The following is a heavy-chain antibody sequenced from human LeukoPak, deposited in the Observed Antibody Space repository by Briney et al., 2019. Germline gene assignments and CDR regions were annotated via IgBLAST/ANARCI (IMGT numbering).Heavy chain of an antibody. CDR1: GFTFGDYY. J-gene: IGHJ4*02. CDR2: ISNSGSTI. D-gene: IGHD3-22*01. V-gene: IGHV3-11*04. Sequence: GGSLRLSCAASGFTFGDYYMSWIRQAPGKGLEWISYISNSGSTIYYADSVKGRVTISRDNAKNSLYLQMNSLRAEDTAVYYCARETTRYYYDSSGWYYYFDYWGQGTLVTVSS. CDR3: ARETTRYYYDSSGWYYYFDY.